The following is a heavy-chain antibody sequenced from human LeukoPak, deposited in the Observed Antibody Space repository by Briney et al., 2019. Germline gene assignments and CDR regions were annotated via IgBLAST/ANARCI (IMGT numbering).Heavy chain of an antibody. CDR3: VKATFDYYDSSGYFDY. CDR1: GFTFSSYA. CDR2: IRSNGGST. D-gene: IGHD3-22*01. V-gene: IGHV3-64D*06. J-gene: IGHJ4*02. Sequence: GGSLRLSCSASGFTFSSYAMHWVRQAPGKGLEYVSAIRSNGGSTYYADSVKGRFTISRDNSKNTLYLQMSSLRAEDTAVYYCVKATFDYYDSSGYFDYWGQGTLVTVSS.